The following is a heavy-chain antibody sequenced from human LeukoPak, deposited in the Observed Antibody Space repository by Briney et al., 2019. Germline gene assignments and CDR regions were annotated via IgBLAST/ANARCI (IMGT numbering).Heavy chain of an antibody. D-gene: IGHD5-18*01. CDR3: ARGRGYTYYQ. J-gene: IGHJ4*02. CDR1: GGSISGYY. CDR2: IYTSGST. V-gene: IGHV4-4*07. Sequence: SETLSLTCTVSGGSISGYYWSWIRQPAGEGLEWVGHIYTSGSTDYNPSLKSRVTMSVDTSKKQSSLKLSSVTAADTAVYFCARGRGYTYYQWGQGTLVIVSS.